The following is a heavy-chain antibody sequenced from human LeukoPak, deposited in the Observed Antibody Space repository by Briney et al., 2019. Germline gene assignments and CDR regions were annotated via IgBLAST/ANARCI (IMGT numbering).Heavy chain of an antibody. CDR1: GFIFSGSD. Sequence: GGSLRLSCAASGFIFSGSDMHWVRQASGKGLEWVGRITTKANNYATAYAASVKGSFTISRDDSENTAYLQMNSLKTEDTAVYYCTTYRSGHYWGQGTLVTVSS. J-gene: IGHJ4*02. CDR2: ITTKANNYAT. CDR3: TTYRSGHY. D-gene: IGHD6-19*01. V-gene: IGHV3-73*01.